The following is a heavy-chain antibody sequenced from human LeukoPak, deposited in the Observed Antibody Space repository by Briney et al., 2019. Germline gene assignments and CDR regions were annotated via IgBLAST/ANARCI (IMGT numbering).Heavy chain of an antibody. V-gene: IGHV4-34*01. J-gene: IGHJ4*02. CDR1: GGSFSGYY. Sequence: SETLSLTCAVYGGSFSGYYWSWIRQPPGKGLEWIGEINHSGSTNYNPSLKSRVTISVDTSKNQFSLKLSSVTAADTAVYYCARFDGSGSPFVSWGQGTLVTVSS. CDR3: ARFDGSGSPFVS. D-gene: IGHD3-10*01. CDR2: INHSGST.